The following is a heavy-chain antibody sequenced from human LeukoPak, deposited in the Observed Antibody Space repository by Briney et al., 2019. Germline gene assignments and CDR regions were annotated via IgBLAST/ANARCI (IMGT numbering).Heavy chain of an antibody. D-gene: IGHD4-17*01. CDR2: IYYSGST. J-gene: IGHJ4*02. V-gene: IGHV4-59*12. CDR1: GGSISSYY. CDR3: ARANYGDYGASFDY. Sequence: PSETLSLTCTVSGGSISSYYWSWIRQPPGKGLEWIGYIYYSGSTNYNPSLKSRVTISVDRSKNQFSLKLSSVTAADTAVYYCARANYGDYGASFDYWGQGTLVTVSS.